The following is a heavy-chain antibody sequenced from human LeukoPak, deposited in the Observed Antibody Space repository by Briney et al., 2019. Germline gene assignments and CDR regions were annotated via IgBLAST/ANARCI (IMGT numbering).Heavy chain of an antibody. CDR2: IKQDGSEK. V-gene: IGHV3-7*01. CDR3: ASTYGDRYYFDY. Sequence: GGSLRLSCAASGFTFSSYWMSWVRQAPGKGLEWVANIKQDGSEKYYVDSVKGRFTISRGNAKNSLYLQMNSLRAEDTAVYYCASTYGDRYYFDYWGQGTLVTVSS. D-gene: IGHD4-17*01. CDR1: GFTFSSYW. J-gene: IGHJ4*02.